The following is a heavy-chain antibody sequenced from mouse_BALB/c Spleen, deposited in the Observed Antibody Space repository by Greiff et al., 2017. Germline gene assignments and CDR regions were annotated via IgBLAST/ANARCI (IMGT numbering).Heavy chain of an antibody. V-gene: IGHV5-6-3*01. D-gene: IGHD2-10*02. CDR2: INSNGGST. J-gene: IGHJ3*01. CDR3: AKYGNYEFAY. Sequence: EVKVVESAGGLVQPGGSLKLSCAASGFTFSSYGMSWVRQTPDKRLELVATINSNGGSTYYPDSVKGRFTISRDNAKNTLYLQMSSLKSEDTAMYYCAKYGNYEFAYWGQGTLVTVSA. CDR1: GFTFSSYG.